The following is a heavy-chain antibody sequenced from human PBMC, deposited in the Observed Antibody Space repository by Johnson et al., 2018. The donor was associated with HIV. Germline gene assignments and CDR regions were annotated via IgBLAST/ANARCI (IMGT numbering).Heavy chain of an antibody. D-gene: IGHD5-24*01. V-gene: IGHV3-30*03. CDR2: ISYDGSNK. CDR3: ARGPSGRWLQTDAFDI. Sequence: QVQLVESGGGVVQPGRSLRLSCAASGFTFSSYGMHWVRQAPGKGLEWVAIISYDGSNKHYADSVKGRFTISRDNSKNTLDLQMNSLRAEDTAVYYCARGPSGRWLQTDAFDIWGQGTMVTVSS. J-gene: IGHJ3*02. CDR1: GFTFSSYG.